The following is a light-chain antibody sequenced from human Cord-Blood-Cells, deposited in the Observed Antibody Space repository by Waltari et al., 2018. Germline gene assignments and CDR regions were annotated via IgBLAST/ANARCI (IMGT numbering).Light chain of an antibody. CDR1: SSDVGSYNL. Sequence: QSALTQPASVSGSPGQSITISCTGTSSDVGSYNLVSWYKQPPGKAPKLMFYEGSKRHSGVSHRFAGSQSGNTASLTISGLQAEDEADYYCCSCAGSSTWVFGGGTKLTVL. CDR3: CSCAGSSTWV. J-gene: IGLJ3*02. CDR2: EGS. V-gene: IGLV2-23*01.